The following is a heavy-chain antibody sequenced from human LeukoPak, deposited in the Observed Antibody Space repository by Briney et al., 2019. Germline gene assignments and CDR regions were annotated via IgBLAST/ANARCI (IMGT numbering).Heavy chain of an antibody. CDR3: ARVYYHDSSGYSPKYYYYGMDV. Sequence: SETLSLTCTVSGGSISSGDYYWSWTRQPPGKGLERIGYIYYSGSTYYNPSLKSRVTLSVDTSKNQFSLKLSSVTAADTAVYYCARVYYHDSSGYSPKYYYYGMDVWGQGTTVTVSS. J-gene: IGHJ6*02. V-gene: IGHV4-30-4*01. CDR1: GGSISSGDYY. D-gene: IGHD3-22*01. CDR2: IYYSGST.